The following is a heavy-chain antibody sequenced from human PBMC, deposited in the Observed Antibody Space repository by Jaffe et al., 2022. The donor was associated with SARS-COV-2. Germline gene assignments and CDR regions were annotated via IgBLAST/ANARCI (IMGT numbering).Heavy chain of an antibody. CDR1: GFTFDDYT. CDR3: AKGYCGGDCYLPFDY. V-gene: IGHV3-43*01. D-gene: IGHD2-21*02. J-gene: IGHJ4*02. Sequence: EVQLVESGGVVVQPGGSLRLSCAASGFTFDDYTMHWVRQAPGKGLEWVSLISWDGGSTYYADSVKGRFTISRDNSKNSLYLQMNSLRTEDTALYYCAKGYCGGDCYLPFDYWGQGTLVTVSS. CDR2: ISWDGGST.